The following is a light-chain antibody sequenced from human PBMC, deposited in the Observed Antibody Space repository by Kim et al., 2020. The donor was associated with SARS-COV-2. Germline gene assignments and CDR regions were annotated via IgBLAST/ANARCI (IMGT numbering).Light chain of an antibody. CDR2: DAS. CDR3: QQRSNWLIT. Sequence: WTPGERAPLSCRASQSVSSYLAWSQQKPGQAPRLLIYDASNRATGIPARFSGSGSGTDFTPTISSLEPEDFAVYYCQQRSNWLITFGQGTRLEIK. J-gene: IGKJ5*01. V-gene: IGKV3-11*01. CDR1: QSVSSY.